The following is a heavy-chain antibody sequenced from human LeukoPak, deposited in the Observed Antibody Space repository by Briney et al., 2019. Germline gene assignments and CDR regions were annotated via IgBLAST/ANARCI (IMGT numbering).Heavy chain of an antibody. CDR3: ARAGFGTDY. D-gene: IGHD3-3*01. Sequence: PSQTLSLTCTVSGGSISSGGYCWSWIRQHPGKGLEWIGYIYYSGSTYYNPSLKSRVTISVDTSKNQFSLKLSSVTAADTAVYYCARAGFGTDYWGQGTLVTVSS. V-gene: IGHV4-31*03. CDR1: GGSISSGGYC. J-gene: IGHJ4*02. CDR2: IYYSGST.